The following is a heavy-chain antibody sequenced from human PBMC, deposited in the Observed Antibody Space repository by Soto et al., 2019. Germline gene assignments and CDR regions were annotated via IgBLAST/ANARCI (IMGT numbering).Heavy chain of an antibody. J-gene: IGHJ5*01. CDR2: ISPSTGDT. V-gene: IGHV1-18*01. CDR3: VRGYCSVGSCYASWHFDF. CDR1: GYTFNSYA. Sequence: QVQLVQSGGEVKKPGASVKVSCQASGYTFNSYAISWVRQAPGQGLEWMCRISPSTGDTDQAQDFQHRVIIMLDITSNTAYMKVRSVRSDDTDVYYCVRGYCSVGSCYASWHFDFWGRGTLVTVSS. D-gene: IGHD2-15*01.